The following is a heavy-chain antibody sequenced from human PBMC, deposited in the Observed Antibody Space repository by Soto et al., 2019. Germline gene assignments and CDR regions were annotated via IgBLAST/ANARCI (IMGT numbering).Heavy chain of an antibody. J-gene: IGHJ4*02. CDR2: ISYDGSNK. D-gene: IGHD1-1*01. CDR3: ARGNWNDDRDYFDY. CDR1: GFTFSSYA. V-gene: IGHV3-30-3*01. Sequence: PGGSLRLSCAASGFTFSSYAMHWVRQAPGKGLEWVAVISYDGSNKYYADSVKGRFTISRDNSKNTLYLQMNSLRAEDTAVYYCARGNWNDDRDYFDYWGQGTLVTVSS.